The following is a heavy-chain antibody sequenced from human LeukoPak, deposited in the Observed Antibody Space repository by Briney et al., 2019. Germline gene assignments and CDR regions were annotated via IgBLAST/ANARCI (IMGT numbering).Heavy chain of an antibody. CDR2: IKQDGSEK. J-gene: IGHJ4*02. Sequence: GGSLRLSCAASGFTFSSYWMSWVRQAPGKGLEWVANIKQDGSEKYYVDSVRGRFTISRDNAKNSLYLQMNSLRAEDTAVYYCAKEGIGGKKQWLALYYFDYWGQGTLVTVSS. CDR1: GFTFSSYW. V-gene: IGHV3-7*03. CDR3: AKEGIGGKKQWLALYYFDY. D-gene: IGHD6-19*01.